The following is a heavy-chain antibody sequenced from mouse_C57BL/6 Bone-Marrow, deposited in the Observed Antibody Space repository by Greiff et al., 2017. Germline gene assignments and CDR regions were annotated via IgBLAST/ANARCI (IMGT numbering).Heavy chain of an antibody. CDR3: ARWTMITYAMDY. D-gene: IGHD2-4*01. V-gene: IGHV2-2*01. Sequence: VQLQQSGPGLVQPSQSLSITCTVSGFSLTSYGVHWVRQSPGKGLEWLGVIWSGGSTDYNAAFISRLSISKDNSKSQVFFKMNSLQADDTAIYYCARWTMITYAMDYWGQGTSVTVSS. CDR2: IWSGGST. CDR1: GFSLTSYG. J-gene: IGHJ4*01.